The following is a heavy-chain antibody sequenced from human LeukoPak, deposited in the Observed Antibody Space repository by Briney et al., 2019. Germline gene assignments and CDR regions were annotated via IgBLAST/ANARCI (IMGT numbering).Heavy chain of an antibody. Sequence: PGGSLRLSCAASGFTFSSYSMNWVRQAPGKGLEWVSSISSRSSYIYYADSVKGRFTISRDNAKNSLYLQMNSLRAEDTAEYYCARDMWFGEFLDPDYYYMDVWGKGTTVTVSS. CDR2: ISSRSSYI. V-gene: IGHV3-21*01. D-gene: IGHD3-10*01. J-gene: IGHJ6*03. CDR1: GFTFSSYS. CDR3: ARDMWFGEFLDPDYYYMDV.